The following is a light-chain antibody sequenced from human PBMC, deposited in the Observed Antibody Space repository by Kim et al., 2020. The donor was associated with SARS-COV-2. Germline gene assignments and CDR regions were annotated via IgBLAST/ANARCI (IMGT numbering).Light chain of an antibody. J-gene: IGKJ1*01. Sequence: EIVMTQSPATLSVSPGERATLSCRASQSVSNNLGWYQQKRGQAPRLLIYGASTRATGIPARFSGNGSGTEFTLTISSLQSEDFAVYYCQQYNNWPLTFGQGTKVDIK. CDR3: QQYNNWPLT. V-gene: IGKV3-15*01. CDR2: GAS. CDR1: QSVSNN.